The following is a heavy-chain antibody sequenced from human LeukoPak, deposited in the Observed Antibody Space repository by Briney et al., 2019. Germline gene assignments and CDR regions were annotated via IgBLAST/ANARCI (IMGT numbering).Heavy chain of an antibody. CDR2: IIPIFGTA. CDR1: GYTFTSYG. Sequence: SVKVSCKASGYTFTSYGISWVRQAPGQGLEWMGGIIPIFGTANYAQKFQGRVTITADESTSTAYMELSSLRSEDTAVYYCARGLFRGLGAFDIWGQGTMVTVSS. D-gene: IGHD2-21*01. J-gene: IGHJ3*02. CDR3: ARGLFRGLGAFDI. V-gene: IGHV1-69*13.